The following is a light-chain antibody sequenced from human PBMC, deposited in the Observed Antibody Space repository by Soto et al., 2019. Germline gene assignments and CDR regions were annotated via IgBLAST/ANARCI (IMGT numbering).Light chain of an antibody. CDR1: SGTRNV. Sequence: IRMTQWPSSVCGSXGDRVTINGRAPSGTRNVLGWYQQKPGKASKLLIYDASSLQSGVPSRFSGSVSGTDCTLTISSLQPEEFATDYCQQSYSRTFGQGTKVDIK. J-gene: IGKJ1*01. CDR2: DAS. CDR3: QQSYSRT. V-gene: IGKV1-39*01.